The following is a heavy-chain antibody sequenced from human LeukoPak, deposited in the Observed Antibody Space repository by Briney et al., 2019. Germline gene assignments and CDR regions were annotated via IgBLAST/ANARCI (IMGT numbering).Heavy chain of an antibody. J-gene: IGHJ4*02. CDR3: ASLRHSDY. CDR1: GFSFGSNW. D-gene: IGHD2-21*01. V-gene: IGHV3-7*03. CDR2: IKQDGSEK. Sequence: GGSLRLSCVASGFSFGSNWMSWVRQAPGKGLEWVANIKQDGSEKNYVDSVKGRFTISRDNAKNSLYLQMNSLRAEDTAVYYCASLRHSDYWGQGTLVTVSS.